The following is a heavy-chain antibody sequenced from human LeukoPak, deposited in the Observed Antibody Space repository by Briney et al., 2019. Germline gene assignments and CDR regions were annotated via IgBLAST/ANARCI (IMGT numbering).Heavy chain of an antibody. D-gene: IGHD2-2*02. V-gene: IGHV1-69*13. CDR2: IIPIFGTA. Sequence: ASVKVSCKASGGTFSSYAISWVRQAPGQGLEWMGGIIPIFGTANYAQKFQGRVTITADESTSTAYMELSSLRSEDTAVYYCTTALLPAAIFDAFDIWGQGTMVTVSS. J-gene: IGHJ3*02. CDR3: TTALLPAAIFDAFDI. CDR1: GGTFSSYA.